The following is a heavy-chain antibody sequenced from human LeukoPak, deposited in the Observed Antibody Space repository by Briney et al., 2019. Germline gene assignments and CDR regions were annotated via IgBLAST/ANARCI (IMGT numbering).Heavy chain of an antibody. Sequence: PSETLSLTCAVYGGSFSGYYWSWIRQPPGKGLEWIGEINHSGSTNYNPSLKSRVTISVDTFKNQFSLKLSSVTAADTAVYYCAREMVRPGGAKDDYWGQGTLVTVSS. J-gene: IGHJ4*02. CDR3: AREMVRPGGAKDDY. D-gene: IGHD3-10*01. V-gene: IGHV4-34*01. CDR2: INHSGST. CDR1: GGSFSGYY.